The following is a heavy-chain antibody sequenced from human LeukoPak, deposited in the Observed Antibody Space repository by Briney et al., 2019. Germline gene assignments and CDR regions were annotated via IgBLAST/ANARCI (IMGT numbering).Heavy chain of an antibody. Sequence: GESLKISCKGSGYSFTSYWIGWVRQMPGKGLEWMGIIYPGDSDTRYSPSFQGQVTISADKSISTAYLQWSSLKASDTAMYYCARRKDIVLMVYASDNAFDIWGQGTMVTVSS. V-gene: IGHV5-51*01. CDR3: ARRKDIVLMVYASDNAFDI. CDR2: IYPGDSDT. D-gene: IGHD2-8*01. CDR1: GYSFTSYW. J-gene: IGHJ3*02.